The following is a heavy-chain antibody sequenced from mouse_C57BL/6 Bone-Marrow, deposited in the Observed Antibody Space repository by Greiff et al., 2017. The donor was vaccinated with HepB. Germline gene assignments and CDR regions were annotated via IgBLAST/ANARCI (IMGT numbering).Heavy chain of an antibody. Sequence: EVMLVESGGGLVQPGGSLKLSCAASGFTFSDYYMYWVRQTPEKRLEWVAYISNGGGSTYYPDTVKGRFTISRDNAKNTLYLQMSRLKSEDTAMYYCASRSSYWYFDVWGTGTTVTVAS. V-gene: IGHV5-12*01. J-gene: IGHJ1*03. CDR2: ISNGGGST. CDR1: GFTFSDYY. D-gene: IGHD1-1*01. CDR3: ASRSSYWYFDV.